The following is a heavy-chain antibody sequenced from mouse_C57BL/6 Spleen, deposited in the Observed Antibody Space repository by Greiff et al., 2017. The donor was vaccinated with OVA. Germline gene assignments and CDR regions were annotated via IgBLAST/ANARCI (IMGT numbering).Heavy chain of an antibody. J-gene: IGHJ4*01. CDR3: ARSPYYCGSSDYAMDY. CDR2: IYPRDGST. CDR1: GYTFTSYD. V-gene: IGHV1-85*01. Sequence: QVHVKQSGPELVKPGASVKLSCKASGYTFTSYDINWVKQRPGQGLEWIGWIYPRDGSTKYNEKFKGKATLTVDTSSSTAYMELHSLTSEDSAVYFCARSPYYCGSSDYAMDYWGQGTSVTVSS. D-gene: IGHD1-1*01.